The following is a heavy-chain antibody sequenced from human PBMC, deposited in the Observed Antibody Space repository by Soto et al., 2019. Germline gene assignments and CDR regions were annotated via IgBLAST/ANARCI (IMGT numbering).Heavy chain of an antibody. Sequence: PGGSLRLSCAASGFTFSSYAMSWVRQAPGKGLEWVSAISGSGGSTYYADSVKGRFTISRDNSKNTLYLQMNSLRAEDTAVYYCSKGWTGGGSSSGREDDYWGQGTLVTVSS. CDR3: SKGWTGGGSSSGREDDY. J-gene: IGHJ4*02. CDR2: ISGSGGST. D-gene: IGHD6-6*01. CDR1: GFTFSSYA. V-gene: IGHV3-23*01.